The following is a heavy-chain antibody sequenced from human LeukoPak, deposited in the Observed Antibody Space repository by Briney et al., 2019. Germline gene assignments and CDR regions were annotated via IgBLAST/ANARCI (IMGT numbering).Heavy chain of an antibody. CDR3: ARVSSGWYDGYYYYMDV. CDR2: IYSGGST. V-gene: IGHV3-53*01. D-gene: IGHD6-19*01. Sequence: GGSLRLSCAAFGFTVSSNYMNWVRQAPGKGLEWVSVIYSGGSTYYADSVEGRFTISRDNSKNTLYLQMNSLRAEDTAVYYCARVSSGWYDGYYYYMDVWGKGTTVTISS. CDR1: GFTVSSNY. J-gene: IGHJ6*03.